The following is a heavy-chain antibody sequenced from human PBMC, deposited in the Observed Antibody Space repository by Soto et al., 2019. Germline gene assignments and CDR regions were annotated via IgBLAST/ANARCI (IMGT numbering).Heavy chain of an antibody. CDR3: AKDIRGSGGLSYGLDV. J-gene: IGHJ6*02. CDR1: GYSFAGYW. CDR2: IYPGDSDT. D-gene: IGHD3-16*02. V-gene: IGHV5-51*01. Sequence: PGESLKISCKGSGYSFAGYWIGWVRQMPGKGLDWMGVIYPGDSDTRYSPSFHGQVTISADKSISTAYLQWSSLKASDTAVYYCAKDIRGSGGLSYGLDVWGQGTTVTVSS.